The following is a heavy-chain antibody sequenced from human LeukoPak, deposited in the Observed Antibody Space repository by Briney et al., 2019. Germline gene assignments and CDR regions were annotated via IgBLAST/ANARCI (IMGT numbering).Heavy chain of an antibody. CDR2: ISSSSSTI. V-gene: IGHV3-48*01. Sequence: GGSLRLSCAASGFTFSSYSMNWVRQAPGKGLEWVSYISSSSSTIYYADSVKGRFTISRDNAKNSLYLQMNSLRAEDTAVYYCARGPAAAGTGYWGQGTLVTVSS. J-gene: IGHJ4*02. CDR1: GFTFSSYS. D-gene: IGHD6-13*01. CDR3: ARGPAAAGTGY.